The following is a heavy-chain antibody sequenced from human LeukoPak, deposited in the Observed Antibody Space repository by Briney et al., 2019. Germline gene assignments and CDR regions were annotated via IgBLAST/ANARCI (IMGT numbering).Heavy chain of an antibody. V-gene: IGHV4-61*02. J-gene: IGHJ5*02. D-gene: IGHD3-9*01. Sequence: PSQTLSLTCTVSGGSISSGSYYWSWIRRPAGKGLEWIGRIYTSGGTNYNPSLKSRVTISVDTSKNQFSLKLSSVTAADTAVYYCARDTAYYDILTGYSPNWFDPWGQGTLVTVSS. CDR1: GGSISSGSYY. CDR2: IYTSGGT. CDR3: ARDTAYYDILTGYSPNWFDP.